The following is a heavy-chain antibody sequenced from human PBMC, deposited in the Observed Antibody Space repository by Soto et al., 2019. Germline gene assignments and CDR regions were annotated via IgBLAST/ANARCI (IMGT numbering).Heavy chain of an antibody. D-gene: IGHD1-26*01. CDR2: IFHSGST. CDR3: ARVYSGSYSDY. Sequence: QVQLQESGPGLVKPSGTLSLTCAVSGGSIRSNNRWSWGHQPPGKGLEWIGEIFHSGSTNYNPSLKPRVTISVDKSKNQFSLKLSSVTAADTAVYSGARVYSGSYSDYWGQGTLVTVSS. J-gene: IGHJ4*02. V-gene: IGHV4-4*02. CDR1: GGSIRSNNR.